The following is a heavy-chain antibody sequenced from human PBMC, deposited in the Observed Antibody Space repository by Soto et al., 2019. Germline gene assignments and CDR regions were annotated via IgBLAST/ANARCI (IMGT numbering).Heavy chain of an antibody. V-gene: IGHV4-4*02. CDR3: ARDGIRSWYYYYGMDV. CDR2: IYHSGST. Sequence: SETLSLTCAVSGDSINSSNWWNWVRQPPGKGLEWIGEIYHSGSTNYSPSLKSRVTISIDKSKNQLSLKLSSVTAADTAVYYCARDGIRSWYYYYGMDVWGQGTTVTVSS. J-gene: IGHJ6*02. CDR1: GDSINSSNW. D-gene: IGHD6-13*01.